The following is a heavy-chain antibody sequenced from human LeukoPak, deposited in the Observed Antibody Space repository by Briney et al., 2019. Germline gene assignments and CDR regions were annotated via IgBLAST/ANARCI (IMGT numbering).Heavy chain of an antibody. D-gene: IGHD3-22*01. CDR3: ARLYYYEGLFDY. CDR2: ISGSGSYI. V-gene: IGHV3-21*06. Sequence: PGGSLRLSCVASGFTFSSHTMNWVRQTPGKGLEWVSSISGSGSYISYADSVRGRFSISRDNAKNSLYLQLNNLRAEDTAVYYCARLYYYEGLFDYWGQGTLVTVSS. CDR1: GFTFSSHT. J-gene: IGHJ4*02.